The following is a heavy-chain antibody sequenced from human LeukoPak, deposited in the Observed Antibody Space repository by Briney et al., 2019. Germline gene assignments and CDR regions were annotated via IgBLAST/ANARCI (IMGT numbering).Heavy chain of an antibody. Sequence: PGGSLRLSCAASGFTLSQSAMSWVRQAPGKGLEWVSNISGGDISTYYADSVKGRFTISRDNSKNNLYLRMNSLRAEDTAVYYCAKDTGGNEPGYWGQGTLVTVSS. CDR2: ISGGDIST. D-gene: IGHD4-23*01. CDR1: GFTLSQSA. V-gene: IGHV3-23*01. CDR3: AKDTGGNEPGY. J-gene: IGHJ4*02.